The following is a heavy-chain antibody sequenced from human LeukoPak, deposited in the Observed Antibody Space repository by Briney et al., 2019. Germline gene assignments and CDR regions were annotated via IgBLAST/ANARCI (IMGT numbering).Heavy chain of an antibody. J-gene: IGHJ6*03. CDR1: GFTFSSYW. CDR3: AREVYYYYYYMDV. Sequence: GGSLRLSCAASGFTFSSYWMSWVRQAPGKGLEWVANIKQDGSEKYYVDSVKGRFTISRDNAKNSLYLQMNSLRAEDTAVYYCAREVYYYYYYMDVWGKGTTVTVSS. CDR2: IKQDGSEK. V-gene: IGHV3-7*01.